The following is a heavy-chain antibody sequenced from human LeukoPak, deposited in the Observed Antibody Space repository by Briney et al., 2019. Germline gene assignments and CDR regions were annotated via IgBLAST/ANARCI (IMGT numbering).Heavy chain of an antibody. Sequence: ASVKVSCKASGYTCTSYGISWVRQAPGQGLEWMGWISAYNGNTNYAQKLQGRVTMTTDTSTSTAYMELRSLRSDDTAVYYCAILGYCSSTSCYGVYYWGQGTLVTVSS. CDR2: ISAYNGNT. V-gene: IGHV1-18*01. CDR3: AILGYCSSTSCYGVYY. CDR1: GYTCTSYG. J-gene: IGHJ4*02. D-gene: IGHD2-2*01.